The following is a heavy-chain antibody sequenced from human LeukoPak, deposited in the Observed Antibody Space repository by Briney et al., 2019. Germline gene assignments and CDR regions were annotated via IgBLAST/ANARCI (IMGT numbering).Heavy chain of an antibody. Sequence: GGSLRLPCAASGFIFSIYGMPWVRQAPGRGLEWVSFITDSGGSTFYAHSVKGRFSISRDNSKNTADFQMNSKRAEDTAVYYCARGYDSSGYYGASCDYWGQGTLVTVSS. CDR3: ARGYDSSGYYGASCDY. CDR2: ITDSGGST. CDR1: GFIFSIYG. J-gene: IGHJ4*02. V-gene: IGHV3-23*01. D-gene: IGHD3-22*01.